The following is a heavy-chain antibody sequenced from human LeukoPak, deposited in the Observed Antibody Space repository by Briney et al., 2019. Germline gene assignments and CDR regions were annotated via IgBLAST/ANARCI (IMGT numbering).Heavy chain of an antibody. V-gene: IGHV1-2*02. CDR2: INPKPGAT. J-gene: IGHJ4*02. D-gene: IGHD6-19*01. Sequence: ASVKLSCKPSGYMFTGFYTHWVRQARGPVLQWPGWINPKPGATNYGQGFQGRVTMTTDASASTAYMELARLRSDDTAIYYCARDWGSVAGTAGEQWGQGTLLTVSS. CDR1: GYMFTGFY. CDR3: ARDWGSVAGTAGEQ.